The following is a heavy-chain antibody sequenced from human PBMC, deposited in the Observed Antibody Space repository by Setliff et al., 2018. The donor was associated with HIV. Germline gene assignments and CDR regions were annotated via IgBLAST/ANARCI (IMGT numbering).Heavy chain of an antibody. D-gene: IGHD2-8*01. CDR2: INHSGKT. CDR3: VRDDSNGPNSLDP. Sequence: SETLSLTCAVYGGSLSGHYWTWIRQPPGEGLEWIGEINHSGKTNYNPSLKSRVTISVDTSKNQFSLKVTSVTAADTAVYYCVRDDSNGPNSLDPWGQGTLVTVSS. V-gene: IGHV4-34*01. CDR1: GGSLSGHY. J-gene: IGHJ5*02.